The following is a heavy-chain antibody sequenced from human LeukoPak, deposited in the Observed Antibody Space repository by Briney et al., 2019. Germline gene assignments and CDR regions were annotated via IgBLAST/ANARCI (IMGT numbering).Heavy chain of an antibody. CDR3: ARDLNDGTRAPLDD. Sequence: PGGSLRLSCSASGLTFSSYAMSWVRQAPGKGLEWVSSISAGDSSTYYADSVKGRFTISRDSSKNTLYLQMNSLRAEDTAAYFCARDLNDGTRAPLDDWGQGTLVTVSS. CDR1: GLTFSSYA. D-gene: IGHD2-2*01. V-gene: IGHV3-23*01. J-gene: IGHJ4*01. CDR2: ISAGDSST.